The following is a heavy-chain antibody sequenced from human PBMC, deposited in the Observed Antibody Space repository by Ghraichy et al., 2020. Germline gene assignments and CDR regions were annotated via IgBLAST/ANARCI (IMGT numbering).Heavy chain of an antibody. CDR3: AKGAYYYGSGSYKSYYYMDV. V-gene: IGHV3-30*02. CDR1: GFTFSSYG. Sequence: GGSLRLSCAASGFTFSSYGMHWVRKAPGKGLEWVAFIRYDGSNKYYADSVKGRFTISRDSSKNTLYLQMNSLRAEDTAVYYCAKGAYYYGSGSYKSYYYMDVWGKGTTVTVSS. CDR2: IRYDGSNK. J-gene: IGHJ6*03. D-gene: IGHD3-10*01.